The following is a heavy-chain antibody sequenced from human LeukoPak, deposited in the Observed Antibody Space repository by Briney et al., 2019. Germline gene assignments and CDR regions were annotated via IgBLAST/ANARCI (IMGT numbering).Heavy chain of an antibody. CDR1: GYTFTSYG. D-gene: IGHD3-22*01. J-gene: IGHJ5*02. Sequence: EASVKVSFTASGYTFTSYGISWVRQAPGQRLEWMGWISAYNGNTNYTQKLQGRVTMTTDTSTSTAYMELRSLRSDDTAVYYCARVGSGYRVDPWGQGTLVTVSS. V-gene: IGHV1-18*01. CDR2: ISAYNGNT. CDR3: ARVGSGYRVDP.